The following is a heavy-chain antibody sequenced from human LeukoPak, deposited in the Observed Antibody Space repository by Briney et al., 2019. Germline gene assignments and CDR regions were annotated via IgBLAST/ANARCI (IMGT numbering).Heavy chain of an antibody. CDR2: ISAYNGNT. V-gene: IGHV1-18*01. CDR1: GYTFTSYG. D-gene: IGHD2/OR15-2a*01. J-gene: IGHJ4*02. Sequence: PVASVKVSCKASGYTFTSYGISWVRQAPGQGLEWMGWISAYNGNTNYAQKLQGRVTMTTDTSTSTAYMELSSLRSDDTAVYYCARTRGTHISMAYLDSWGQGTLVTVSS. CDR3: ARTRGTHISMAYLDS.